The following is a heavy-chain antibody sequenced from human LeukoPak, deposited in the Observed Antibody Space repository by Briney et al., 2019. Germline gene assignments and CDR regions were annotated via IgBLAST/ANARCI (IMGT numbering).Heavy chain of an antibody. CDR3: ARELQLWSLGY. V-gene: IGHV3-53*01. CDR1: GFTVSSNY. CDR2: IYSGGST. D-gene: IGHD5-18*01. Sequence: PGGSLRLSCAASGFTVSSNYMSWVRQAPGKGLEWVSVIYSGGSTYYADSVKGRFTISRDNSKNTLYLQMNSLRAEDTAVYYCARELQLWSLGYWGQGTLVTVSS. J-gene: IGHJ4*02.